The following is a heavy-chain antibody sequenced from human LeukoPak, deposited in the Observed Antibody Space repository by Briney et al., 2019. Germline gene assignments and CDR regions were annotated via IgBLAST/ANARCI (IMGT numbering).Heavy chain of an antibody. V-gene: IGHV1-18*01. J-gene: IGHJ4*02. Sequence: ASMKVSCKASGFTFTNYGISWVRQAPGQGLEWMGWISAYNGDTNYAQKLQDRVTMTTDTSTSTAYMELRSLRSDDTAMYYCARDEGVGERGAYWGQGTLVTVSS. CDR3: ARDEGVGERGAY. CDR1: GFTFTNYG. CDR2: ISAYNGDT. D-gene: IGHD3-16*01.